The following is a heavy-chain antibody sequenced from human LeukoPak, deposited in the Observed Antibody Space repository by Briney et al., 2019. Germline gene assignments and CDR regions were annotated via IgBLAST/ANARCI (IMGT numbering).Heavy chain of an antibody. Sequence: PGGSLRLSCAASGFTFSSFWMTWVRQAPGKVLEWVSAISGSGGSTYYADSVKGRFTISRDNSKNTLYLQMNSLRAEDTAVYYCAKDHRDYYFDYWGQGTLVTVSS. CDR2: ISGSGGST. V-gene: IGHV3-23*01. CDR3: AKDHRDYYFDY. CDR1: GFTFSSFW. J-gene: IGHJ4*02. D-gene: IGHD3/OR15-3a*01.